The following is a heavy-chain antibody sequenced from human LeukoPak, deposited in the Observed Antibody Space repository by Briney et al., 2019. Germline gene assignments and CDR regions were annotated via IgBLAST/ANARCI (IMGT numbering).Heavy chain of an antibody. D-gene: IGHD2-15*01. V-gene: IGHV1-2*02. CDR1: GYTFTGYY. CDR3: ARSLLQDILYYYYMDV. CDR2: INPNSGGT. Sequence: ASVKVSCKASGYTFTGYYMHWVRQAPGQGLEWMGWINPNSGGTNYAQKFQGRVTMTRDTSISTAYMELSRLRSDDTAVYYCARSLLQDILYYYYMDVWGKGTTVTVSS. J-gene: IGHJ6*03.